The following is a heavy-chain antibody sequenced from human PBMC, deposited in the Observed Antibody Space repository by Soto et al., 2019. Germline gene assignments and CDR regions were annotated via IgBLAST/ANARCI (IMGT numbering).Heavy chain of an antibody. Sequence: EVQLLESGGGLVQPGGSLRLSCLVSGFRFDSHAMNWVRQAPGRGLEWVSRITSSGGLTDYADSVKGRFTVSRDNSKNPLYLKINSLRVYDTAIYYCARDTGTYRFDAFDVWGQGKMVTVSS. CDR1: GFRFDSHA. CDR3: ARDTGTYRFDAFDV. J-gene: IGHJ3*01. CDR2: ITSSGGLT. D-gene: IGHD1-26*01. V-gene: IGHV3-23*01.